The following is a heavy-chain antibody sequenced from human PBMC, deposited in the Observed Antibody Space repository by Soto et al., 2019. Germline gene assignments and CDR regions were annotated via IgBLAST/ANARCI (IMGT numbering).Heavy chain of an antibody. CDR3: ARGVTYYDFWSGYYRVGEGNFDY. J-gene: IGHJ4*02. D-gene: IGHD3-3*01. CDR2: LIPIFGTA. V-gene: IGHV1-69*01. CDR1: GGTFSSYA. Sequence: QVQLVQSGAEVKKPGSSVKVSCKASGGTFSSYAISWVRQAPGQGLEWMGGLIPIFGTANYAQKFQGRVTITADESTSTAYMELSSLRSEDTAVYYCARGVTYYDFWSGYYRVGEGNFDYWGQGTLVTVSS.